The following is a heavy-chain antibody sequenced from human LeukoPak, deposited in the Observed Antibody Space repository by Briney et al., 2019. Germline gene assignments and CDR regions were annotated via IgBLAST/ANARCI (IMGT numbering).Heavy chain of an antibody. Sequence: SETLSLTCSVSGDSISTSSYYWGWIRQPPGKGLEWIGTIYYSGSTYYNPSLTSRVTISVDTSKNQFSLKLSSVTAADTAVYYCARSKTRNHSQRGGYYYYYYMDVWGKGTTVTVSS. D-gene: IGHD3-16*01. V-gene: IGHV4-39*07. J-gene: IGHJ6*03. CDR1: GDSISTSSYY. CDR3: ARSKTRNHSQRGGYYYYYYMDV. CDR2: IYYSGST.